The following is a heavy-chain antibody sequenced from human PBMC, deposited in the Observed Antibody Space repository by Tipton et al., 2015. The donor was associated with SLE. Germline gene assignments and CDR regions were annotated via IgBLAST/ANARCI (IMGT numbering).Heavy chain of an antibody. D-gene: IGHD2-8*02. Sequence: QVQLVQSGAEVKKPGSSVKVSCKASGGTFSSYAISWVRQAPGQGLEWLGWISTNNGDTKYAQRFQGRVTMTTDTSTSTTYMELRSPRSDDTAIYYCARECSGTGCLDYWGQGTLVTVSS. J-gene: IGHJ4*02. CDR2: ISTNNGDT. CDR1: GGTFSSYA. CDR3: ARECSGTGCLDY. V-gene: IGHV1-18*01.